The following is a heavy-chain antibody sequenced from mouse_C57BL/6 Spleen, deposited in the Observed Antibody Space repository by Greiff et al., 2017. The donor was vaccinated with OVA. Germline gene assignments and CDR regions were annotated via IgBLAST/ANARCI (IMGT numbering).Heavy chain of an antibody. Sequence: QVQLQQSGAELVRPGTSVKVSCKASGYAFTNYLIEWVKQRPGQGLEWIGVINPGSGGTNYNEKFKGKATLTADKSSSTAYMQLSSLTSEDSAVYFCARSPKLLYYFDYWGQGTTLTVSS. CDR1: GYAFTNYL. CDR2: INPGSGGT. D-gene: IGHD6-2*01. J-gene: IGHJ2*01. CDR3: ARSPKLLYYFDY. V-gene: IGHV1-54*01.